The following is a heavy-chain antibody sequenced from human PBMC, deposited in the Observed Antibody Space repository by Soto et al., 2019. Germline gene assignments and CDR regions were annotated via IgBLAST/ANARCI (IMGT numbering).Heavy chain of an antibody. Sequence: SVKVSCKASGGTFSSYAISWVRQAPGQGLEWMGGIIPIFVTANYAQKFQGRVTITADDSTSTAYMELSSLRSEDPAAYYGAIDRALYQMPRGRDYYCYTMDVWGQGKTVTVSS. CDR2: IIPIFVTA. V-gene: IGHV1-69*13. J-gene: IGHJ6*02. D-gene: IGHD2-2*01. CDR1: GGTFSSYA. CDR3: AIDRALYQMPRGRDYYCYTMDV.